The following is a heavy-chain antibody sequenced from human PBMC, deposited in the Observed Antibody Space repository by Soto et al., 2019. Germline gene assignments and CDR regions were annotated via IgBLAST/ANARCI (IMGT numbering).Heavy chain of an antibody. Sequence: HVQLQESGPGPVTPSQTLSLSCTVSGVSITSGSYYWTWVRQSPGKGLEWIGYRYYSGNTYYNPSPNSRATISVDTSKNQFFLKFTSVTAAATAVYYCARGGYDTSGQTFIGWGPDCWGQGTLVTVSS. CDR3: ARGGYDTSGQTFIGWGPDC. CDR1: GVSITSGSYY. CDR2: RYYSGNT. J-gene: IGHJ4*02. D-gene: IGHD3-22*01. V-gene: IGHV4-30-4*01.